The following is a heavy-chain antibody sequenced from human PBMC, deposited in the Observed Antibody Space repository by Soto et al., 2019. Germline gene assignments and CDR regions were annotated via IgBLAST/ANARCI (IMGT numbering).Heavy chain of an antibody. CDR1: GGSISSGGYY. Sequence: SETLYLTCTVSGGSISSGGYYWSWIRQHPGKGLEWIGYIYYSGSTYYNPSLKSRVTISVDTSKNQFSLKLSSVTAADTAVYYCARLYCSGGSCYSVTWFDPWGQGTLVTVSS. J-gene: IGHJ5*02. CDR3: ARLYCSGGSCYSVTWFDP. CDR2: IYYSGST. D-gene: IGHD2-15*01. V-gene: IGHV4-31*03.